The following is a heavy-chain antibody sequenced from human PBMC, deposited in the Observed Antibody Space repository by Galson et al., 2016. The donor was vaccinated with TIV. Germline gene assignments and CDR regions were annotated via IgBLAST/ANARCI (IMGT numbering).Heavy chain of an antibody. J-gene: IGHJ4*02. CDR1: GFTFSTYG. D-gene: IGHD2-15*01. V-gene: IGHV3-33*06. CDR3: AKDLVWVVAGGGYLDS. CDR2: IWNDGNSK. Sequence: SLRLSCAASGFTFSTYGMHWVRQAPGKGLEWVAFIWNDGNSKNYADSVKGRFSISRDNSKNTLYLQMNSLRAEDTAVYYCAKDLVWVVAGGGYLDSWGQGTLVTVSS.